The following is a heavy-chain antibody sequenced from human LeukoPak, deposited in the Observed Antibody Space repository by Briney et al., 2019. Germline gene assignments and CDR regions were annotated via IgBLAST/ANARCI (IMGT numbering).Heavy chain of an antibody. V-gene: IGHV3-13*01. CDR1: GFRFNIYD. CDR2: IGTGTDT. Sequence: GGSLRLSCAASGFRFNIYDMHWVRQASGEGLEWVAHIGTGTDTHFSDSVKGRFTISRENARNSLYLQMNNLRAEDTAAYYCARDRRADYGVNDDAFDIWGRGTMVTVSS. J-gene: IGHJ3*02. D-gene: IGHD3-10*01. CDR3: ARDRRADYGVNDDAFDI.